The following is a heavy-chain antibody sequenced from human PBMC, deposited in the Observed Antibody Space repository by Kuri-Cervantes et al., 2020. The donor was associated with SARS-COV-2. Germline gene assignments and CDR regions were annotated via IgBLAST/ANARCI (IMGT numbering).Heavy chain of an antibody. CDR1: GFTFSSYA. CDR3: VRVGAYSGYDFDS. V-gene: IGHV3-23*01. D-gene: IGHD5-12*01. J-gene: IGHJ4*02. CDR2: ISGSGGST. Sequence: GESLKISCAASGFTFSSYAMSWVRQAPGKGLERVSAISGSGGSTYYADSVKGRFTISRDNAKNSLYLQMNSLRAEDTAVYYCVRVGAYSGYDFDSWGQGTLVTVS.